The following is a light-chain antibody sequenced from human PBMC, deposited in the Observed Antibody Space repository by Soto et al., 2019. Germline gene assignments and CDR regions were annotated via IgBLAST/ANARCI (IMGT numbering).Light chain of an antibody. CDR1: SSDVGGYNY. CDR3: SSYTSSSTNYV. V-gene: IGLV2-14*03. CDR2: DVS. Sequence: QSVLTQPASVSGSPGQSITISCTGTSSDVGGYNYVSWYQHHPGKAPKLMIYDVSNRPSGVSNRFSGSKSGNTASLTISGLQAEDVSDYYCSSYTSSSTNYVFGTGTNVTVL. J-gene: IGLJ1*01.